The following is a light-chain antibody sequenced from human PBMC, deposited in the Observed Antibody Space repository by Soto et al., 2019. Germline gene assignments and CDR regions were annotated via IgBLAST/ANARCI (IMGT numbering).Light chain of an antibody. CDR2: AAS. V-gene: IGKV3-20*01. Sequence: EIVLTQSPGTLSLSPGERATLSCRASQSINNRYLDWYQQKPGQAPRLLIYAASSRATGIPDRVSGSGSGTDFSLTISRLEPEEFAVYYGHHFGSSPGFTFGPGTKVDIK. CDR3: HHFGSSPGFT. CDR1: QSINNRY. J-gene: IGKJ3*01.